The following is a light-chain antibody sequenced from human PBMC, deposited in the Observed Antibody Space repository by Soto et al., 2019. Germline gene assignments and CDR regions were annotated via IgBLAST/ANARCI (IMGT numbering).Light chain of an antibody. CDR2: SAS. J-gene: IGKJ3*01. Sequence: DIQLTQSPSSLSASVGDRVTITCRVSQDISSFLNWFRQKPGKVPKLLIYSASNLQSGVPSRFRGSGSVRDFTVTISSLHHEDVATYNGQRTYSALHFSVDPGTIVDI. CDR3: QRTYSALHFS. CDR1: QDISSF. V-gene: IGKV1-27*01.